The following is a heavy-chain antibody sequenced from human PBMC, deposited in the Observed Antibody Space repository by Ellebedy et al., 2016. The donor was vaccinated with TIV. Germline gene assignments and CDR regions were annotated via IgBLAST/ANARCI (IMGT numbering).Heavy chain of an antibody. V-gene: IGHV3-23*01. Sequence: GESLKISCVASGFTFNTHAMNWVRQAPGKGLEGVSSINYDSRSTYYADSVKGRFTISRDNPKNTLYLQMSSLRAEDTAVYYCAREHMTSTGSPLDYWGQGTLVTVSS. CDR2: INYDSRST. J-gene: IGHJ4*02. CDR3: AREHMTSTGSPLDY. D-gene: IGHD1-1*01. CDR1: GFTFNTHA.